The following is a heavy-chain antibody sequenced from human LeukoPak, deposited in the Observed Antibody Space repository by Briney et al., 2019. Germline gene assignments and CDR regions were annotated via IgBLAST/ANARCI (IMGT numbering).Heavy chain of an antibody. CDR3: ARGLTRDSSGYDY. CDR1: GGSFSGYY. Sequence: SETLSLTCAVYGGSFSGYYWSWIRQPPGKGLEWIGEINHSGSTNYNPSLKSRVTISVDMSKNQFSLKLSSVTAADTAVYYCARGLTRDSSGYDYWGQGTLVTVSS. J-gene: IGHJ4*02. CDR2: INHSGST. V-gene: IGHV4-34*01. D-gene: IGHD3-22*01.